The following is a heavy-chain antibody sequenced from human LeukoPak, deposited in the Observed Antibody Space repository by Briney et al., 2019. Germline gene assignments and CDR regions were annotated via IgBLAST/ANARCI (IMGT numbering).Heavy chain of an antibody. CDR2: INHSGST. V-gene: IGHV4-34*01. D-gene: IGHD2-8*01. J-gene: IGHJ6*02. CDR3: ARGPSDRVLMAYRRINYGMDV. CDR1: GGSFSGYY. Sequence: SETLSLTCAVYGGSFSGYYWSWIRQPPGKGLEWIGEINHSGSTNYNPSLKSRVTISVDTSKNQFSLKLSSVTAADTAVYYCARGPSDRVLMAYRRINYGMDVWGQGTTVTVSS.